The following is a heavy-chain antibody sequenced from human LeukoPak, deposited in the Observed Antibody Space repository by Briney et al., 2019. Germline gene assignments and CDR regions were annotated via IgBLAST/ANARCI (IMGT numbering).Heavy chain of an antibody. V-gene: IGHV3-30-3*01. D-gene: IGHD6-19*01. CDR2: ISYDGSNK. Sequence: GRSLRLSCAAFGFTFSSYAMHWVRQAPGKGLEWVAVISYDGSNKYYADSVKGRFTISRDNSKNTLYLQMNSLRAEDTAVYYCARKGGSGAVAGHHYFDYWGQGTLVTVSS. CDR3: ARKGGSGAVAGHHYFDY. CDR1: GFTFSSYA. J-gene: IGHJ4*02.